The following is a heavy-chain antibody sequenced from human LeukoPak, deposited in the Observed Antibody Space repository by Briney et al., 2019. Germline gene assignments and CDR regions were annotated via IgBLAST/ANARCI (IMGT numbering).Heavy chain of an antibody. Sequence: GASVKVSCKASGYTFTSDDINWVGQATGQWLEWMGWMNPNSGNTGYAQKFQGRVTMTRNTSISTAYMELSSLGSEDTAVYYCARAAYYYDSSGLSYYFDYWGQGTLVTVSS. CDR3: ARAAYYYDSSGLSYYFDY. CDR2: MNPNSGNT. CDR1: GYTFTSDD. J-gene: IGHJ4*02. D-gene: IGHD3-22*01. V-gene: IGHV1-8*01.